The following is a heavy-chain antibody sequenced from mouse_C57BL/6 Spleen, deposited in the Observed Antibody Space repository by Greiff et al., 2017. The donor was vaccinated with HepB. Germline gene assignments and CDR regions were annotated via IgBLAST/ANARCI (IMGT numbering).Heavy chain of an antibody. Sequence: QVQLQQPGAELVKPGASVKLSCKASGYTFTSYWMHWVKQRPGQGLEWIGMIHPNSGSTNYNEKVKSKATLTVDKSSSTAYMQLSSLTSEDSAVDYCAREGYYGSRGYFDYWGQGTTLTVSS. CDR3: AREGYYGSRGYFDY. CDR1: GYTFTSYW. CDR2: IHPNSGST. V-gene: IGHV1-64*01. J-gene: IGHJ2*01. D-gene: IGHD1-1*01.